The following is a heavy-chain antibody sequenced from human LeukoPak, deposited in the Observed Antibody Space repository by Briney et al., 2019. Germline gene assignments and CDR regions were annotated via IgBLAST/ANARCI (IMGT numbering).Heavy chain of an antibody. Sequence: GGSLRLSSAASGFTFDDYGMSWVRQAPGKGLEWVSGINWNGGSTGYADSVKGRFTISRDNAKNSLYLQMNSLRAEDTALYYCARDGAGSGLYYFDYWGQGTLVTVSS. D-gene: IGHD6-19*01. V-gene: IGHV3-20*04. J-gene: IGHJ4*02. CDR3: ARDGAGSGLYYFDY. CDR2: INWNGGST. CDR1: GFTFDDYG.